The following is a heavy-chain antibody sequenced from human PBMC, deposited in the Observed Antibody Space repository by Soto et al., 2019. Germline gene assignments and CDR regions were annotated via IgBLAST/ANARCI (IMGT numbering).Heavy chain of an antibody. CDR2: ISRSGRST. Sequence: EVHLLESGGGLVLPGGSLRLSCAASGFTVSSYAMTWVRQAPGKGLEWVSGISRSGRSTYYADSVRGRFTSSRDNSKNTLYLQMHSLRADDTAVYYCAKDSPDGGYCSCSSCYSPFDSWGQGTLVTVSS. V-gene: IGHV3-23*01. J-gene: IGHJ4*02. D-gene: IGHD2-15*01. CDR1: GFTVSSYA. CDR3: AKDSPDGGYCSCSSCYSPFDS.